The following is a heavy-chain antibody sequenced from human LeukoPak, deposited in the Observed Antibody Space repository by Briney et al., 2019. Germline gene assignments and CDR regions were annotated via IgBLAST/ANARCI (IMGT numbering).Heavy chain of an antibody. Sequence: GESLKTSCKGYGYIFSDYWIGLGRQLPGKSLGWMGIIFPGDSDTQYSPSFQGQVTISVDKSLRTAYLQWTSLRASDTAIYYCARHGLGGCSGGRCFTSFHYYGMDVWGQGTTVTVSS. CDR3: ARHGLGGCSGGRCFTSFHYYGMDV. D-gene: IGHD2-15*01. CDR2: IFPGDSDT. V-gene: IGHV5-51*01. CDR1: GYIFSDYW. J-gene: IGHJ6*02.